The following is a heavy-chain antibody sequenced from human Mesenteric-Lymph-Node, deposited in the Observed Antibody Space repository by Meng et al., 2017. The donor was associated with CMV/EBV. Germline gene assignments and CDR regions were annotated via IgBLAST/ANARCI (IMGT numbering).Heavy chain of an antibody. D-gene: IGHD3-22*01. CDR2: INHSGST. V-gene: IGHV4-34*01. J-gene: IGHJ4*02. CDR1: GGSFSGYY. Sequence: GSLRLSCAVYGGSFSGYYWSWIRQPPGKGLEWIGEINHSGSTNYNPSLKSRVTISVDTSKNQFSLKLSSVTAADTAVYYCASRASYDSSGYYYGAAPAHWGQGTLVTVSS. CDR3: ASRASYDSSGYYYGAAPAH.